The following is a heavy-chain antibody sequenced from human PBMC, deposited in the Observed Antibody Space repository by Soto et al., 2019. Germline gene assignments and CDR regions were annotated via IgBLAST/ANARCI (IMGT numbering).Heavy chain of an antibody. CDR3: VRPRPSGENYGMDV. J-gene: IGHJ6*02. Sequence: EVQLVESGGGLIQPLGSLRLSCVASGLTVSHNYMAWVRQAPEMGLEWVSILYTEGTTYYADSVKGRFTISRDSSKNTLFLQMDSLRAEDTAVYYCVRPRPSGENYGMDVWGQGTTVTVSS. CDR2: LYTEGTT. CDR1: GLTVSHNY. V-gene: IGHV3-53*01. D-gene: IGHD3-16*01.